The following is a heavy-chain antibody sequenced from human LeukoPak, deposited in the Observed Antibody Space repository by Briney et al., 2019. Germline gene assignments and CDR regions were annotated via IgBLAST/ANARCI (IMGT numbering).Heavy chain of an antibody. D-gene: IGHD2-2*01. V-gene: IGHV1-18*01. CDR3: ATLYCSSTSCNNWFDP. CDR1: GYTFTSYG. J-gene: IGHJ5*02. Sequence: ASVKVSCKASGYTFTSYGISWVRQAPGQGLEWMGWISAYNGNTNYAQKLQGRVTMTTDTSTSTAYMELRGLRSDDTAVYYCATLYCSSTSCNNWFDPWGQGTLVTVSS. CDR2: ISAYNGNT.